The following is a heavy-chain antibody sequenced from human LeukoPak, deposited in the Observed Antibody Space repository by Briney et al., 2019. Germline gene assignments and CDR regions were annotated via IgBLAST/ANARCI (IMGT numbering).Heavy chain of an antibody. CDR2: IKADGGEK. CDR3: ARGGAARPDF. J-gene: IGHJ4*02. D-gene: IGHD6-6*01. Sequence: PGGSLRLSYAASGFTFSTYWMNWFRQTPGKGLEWVAKIKADGGEKDHVASVKGRFTISRDNAKNSLYLQVNSLRVEDTAVYYCARGGAARPDFWGQGTLVTVSS. CDR1: GFTFSTYW. V-gene: IGHV3-7*01.